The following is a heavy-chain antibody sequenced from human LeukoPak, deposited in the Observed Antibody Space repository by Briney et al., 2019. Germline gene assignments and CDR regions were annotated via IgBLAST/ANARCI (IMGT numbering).Heavy chain of an antibody. Sequence: HPGGSLRLSCAASGFTFSDYFMSWVRQAPGKGLEWLANTKQDGSEIYYMASVKGRFTISRDNAKNSLYLQMNSLRAEDTAVYYCARAHSSSWQLYYYYYYMDVWGKGTTVTVSS. V-gene: IGHV3-7*01. CDR1: GFTFSDYF. CDR3: ARAHSSSWQLYYYYYYMDV. CDR2: TKQDGSEI. D-gene: IGHD6-13*01. J-gene: IGHJ6*03.